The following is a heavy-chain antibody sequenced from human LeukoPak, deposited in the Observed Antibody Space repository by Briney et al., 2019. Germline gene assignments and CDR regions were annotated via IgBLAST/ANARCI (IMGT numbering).Heavy chain of an antibody. CDR1: GCTFTHYG. J-gene: IGHJ4*02. CDR3: ARSSITMVRGVIPDY. D-gene: IGHD3-10*01. CDR2: ISAYNGNT. V-gene: IGHV1-18*01. Sequence: ASVKVSCKASGCTFTHYGISWVRPAPAQGLEWMGWISAYNGNTNYAQKLQGRVTMTTDTSTSTAYMELRSLRSGHTAVYYCARSSITMVRGVIPDYWGQGTLVTVSS.